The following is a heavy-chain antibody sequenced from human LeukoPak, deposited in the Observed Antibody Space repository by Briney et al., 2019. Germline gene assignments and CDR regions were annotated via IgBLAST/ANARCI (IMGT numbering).Heavy chain of an antibody. Sequence: RGSLRLSCAASGFTAGNNYMNWVRQAPGKGLEWISLIYSGGRTHYADSVKGRFTISRDNSKNTLYLQMNNVRAEDTAVYYCARDGAAAASGTWGWGQGTLVTVSS. D-gene: IGHD6-13*01. J-gene: IGHJ4*02. V-gene: IGHV3-53*01. CDR2: IYSGGRT. CDR1: GFTAGNNY. CDR3: ARDGAAAASGTWG.